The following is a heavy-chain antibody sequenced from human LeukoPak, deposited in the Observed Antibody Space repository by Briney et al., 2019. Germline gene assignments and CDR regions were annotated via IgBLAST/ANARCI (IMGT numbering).Heavy chain of an antibody. CDR3: ARDSTNLGNPYYEAAFDI. J-gene: IGHJ3*02. CDR1: GYTFTSYY. D-gene: IGHD3-22*01. Sequence: ASVKVSCKASGYTFTSYYMHWVRQAPGQGLEWMGIINPSGGSTSYAQKFQGRVTMTRDTSTSTVYMELSSLRSEDTAVYYCARDSTNLGNPYYEAAFDIWGQGTMVTVSS. CDR2: INPSGGST. V-gene: IGHV1-46*01.